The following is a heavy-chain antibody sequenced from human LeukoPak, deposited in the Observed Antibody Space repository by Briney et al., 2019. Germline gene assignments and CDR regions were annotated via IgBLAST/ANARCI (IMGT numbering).Heavy chain of an antibody. D-gene: IGHD3-16*01. CDR2: ITRDGSST. CDR1: GFTFSSSW. J-gene: IGHJ6*04. V-gene: IGHV3-74*01. Sequence: GGSLRLSCAASGFTFSSSWMHWVRQAPGKGLVWVSRITRDGSSTTYADSVKGRFTTSRDNVENTLYLQMDSLRDDDTAVYYCARDPGYESWSPFWGGMDVWGNGTTVIVSS. CDR3: ARDPGYESWSPFWGGMDV.